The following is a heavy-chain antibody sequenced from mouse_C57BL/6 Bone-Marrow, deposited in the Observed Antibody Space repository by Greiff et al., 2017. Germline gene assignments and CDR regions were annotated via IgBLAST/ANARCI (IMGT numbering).Heavy chain of an antibody. CDR2: IDPNSGGT. D-gene: IGHD2-4*01. CDR3: AREGNDYDDGSWFAY. J-gene: IGHJ3*01. V-gene: IGHV1-72*01. CDR1: GYTFTSYW. Sequence: QVQLQQPGAELVKPGASVKLSCKASGYTFTSYWLHWVKPRPGRGLEWIGRIDPNSGGTKYNEKFKSKATLTVDKPSSTAYMQLSSLTSEDSAVYYCAREGNDYDDGSWFAYWGQGTLVTVSA.